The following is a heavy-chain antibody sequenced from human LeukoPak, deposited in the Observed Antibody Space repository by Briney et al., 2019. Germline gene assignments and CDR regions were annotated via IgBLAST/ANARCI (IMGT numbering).Heavy chain of an antibody. CDR3: ARESILTGYYLGGLNFDY. D-gene: IGHD3-9*01. J-gene: IGHJ4*02. V-gene: IGHV4-4*07. Sequence: PSETLSLTCTVSGGSISSYYWSWIRQPAGKGLEWIGRIYTSGSTNYNPSLKSRVTMSVDTSKNQFSLKLSSVTAADTAVYYCARESILTGYYLGGLNFDYWGQGTLVTVSS. CDR1: GGSISSYY. CDR2: IYTSGST.